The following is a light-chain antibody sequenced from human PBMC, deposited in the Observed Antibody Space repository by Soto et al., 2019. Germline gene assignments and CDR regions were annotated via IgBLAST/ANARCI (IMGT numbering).Light chain of an antibody. CDR1: SSDVGGYNY. CDR2: EVS. V-gene: IGLV2-14*01. CDR3: CSYTSSSTLYV. Sequence: QSALTQPASVSASPGQSITISCTGTSSDVGGYNYVSWYQQHPGKAPKLMIYEVSNRPSGVSNRFSGSKSGNTASLTISGLQAEDEADYYCCSYTSSSTLYVFGAGTKVTVL. J-gene: IGLJ1*01.